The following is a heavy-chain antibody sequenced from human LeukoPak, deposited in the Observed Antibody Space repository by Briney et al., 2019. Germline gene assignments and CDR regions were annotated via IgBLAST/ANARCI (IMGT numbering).Heavy chain of an antibody. CDR2: IYYSGST. CDR3: ARRSMVRGVMWNAFDI. V-gene: IGHV4-59*08. J-gene: IGHJ3*02. CDR1: GGSISSYY. Sequence: SETLSLTCTVSGGSISSYYRSWIRQPPGKGLEWIGYIYYSGSTNYNPSLKSRVTISVDTSKNQFSLKLSSVTAADTAVYYCARRSMVRGVMWNAFDIWGQGTMVTVSS. D-gene: IGHD3-10*01.